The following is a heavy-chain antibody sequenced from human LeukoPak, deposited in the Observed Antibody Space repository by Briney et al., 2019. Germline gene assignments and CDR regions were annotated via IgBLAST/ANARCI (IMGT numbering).Heavy chain of an antibody. CDR1: GYTFTSYD. CDR3: AGWGYCSGGSCEPRSLDY. D-gene: IGHD2-15*01. Sequence: ASVKVSCKASGYTFTSYDINWVRQATGQGLEWMGWMNPNSGNTGYAQKFQGRVTMTRNTSISTAYMELSSLRSEDTAVYYCAGWGYCSGGSCEPRSLDYWGQGTLVTVSS. J-gene: IGHJ4*02. V-gene: IGHV1-8*01. CDR2: MNPNSGNT.